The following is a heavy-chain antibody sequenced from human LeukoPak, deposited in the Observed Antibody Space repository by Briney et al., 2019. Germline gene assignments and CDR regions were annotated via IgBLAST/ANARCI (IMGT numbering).Heavy chain of an antibody. D-gene: IGHD6-25*01. CDR3: ARLSTAAADSDY. CDR1: GFTFSSSW. Sequence: PGGSLRLSCVASGFTFSSSWMSWVRQAPGKGLEWVANIKQDGFEKYYVDSVKGRFTISRDNAKNSLFLQMNSLRAGDTAVYYCARLSTAAADSDYWGQGTLVTVSS. V-gene: IGHV3-7*01. CDR2: IKQDGFEK. J-gene: IGHJ4*02.